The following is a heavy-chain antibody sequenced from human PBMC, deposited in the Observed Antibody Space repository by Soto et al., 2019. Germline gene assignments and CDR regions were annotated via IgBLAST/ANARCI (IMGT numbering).Heavy chain of an antibody. J-gene: IGHJ3*02. CDR3: AGDSSGYSYDAFDI. CDR2: INSDGTGT. Sequence: EVQLVESGGGLVQPGGSLRLSCVASRFTLSTYWMHWVRQAPGKGLVWVSRINSDGTGTSYADSVKGRITISRDNAKNTLYLQMNSLRSEDTAVYYCAGDSSGYSYDAFDIWGQGTMVTVSS. CDR1: RFTLSTYW. D-gene: IGHD3-22*01. V-gene: IGHV3-74*02.